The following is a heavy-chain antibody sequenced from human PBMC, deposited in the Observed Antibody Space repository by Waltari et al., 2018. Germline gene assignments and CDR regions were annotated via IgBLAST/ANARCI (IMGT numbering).Heavy chain of an antibody. CDR1: GCSLSDHF. CDR2: VYYRGTT. J-gene: IGHJ6*02. D-gene: IGHD3-10*01. CDR3: ARMYYYDYYYGMVV. V-gene: IGHV4-59*11. Sequence: QVQLQESGPGLVKSSETLSLTCSVSGCSLSDHFWSWVRQSPGKALLWIGNVYYRGTTSYNPSRNSRVTISRDTSKNQFSLKLNSVTAADTAIYYCARMYYYDYYYGMVVWGQGTTVIVSS.